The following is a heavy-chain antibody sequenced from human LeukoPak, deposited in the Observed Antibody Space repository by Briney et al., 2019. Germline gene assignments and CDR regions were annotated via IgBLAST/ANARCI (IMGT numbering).Heavy chain of an antibody. D-gene: IGHD2-8*01. CDR2: IYTSGST. J-gene: IGHJ4*02. CDR3: ARDSFNGWFDY. Sequence: SETLSLTCTVSGGSISSGGYYWSWIRQPPGEGLEWIGRIYTSGSTNYNPSLKSPVTISVDTSKSQFSLKLSAVTAADTAVYYCARDSFNGWFDYWGQGTLVTVSS. CDR1: GGSISSGGYY. V-gene: IGHV4-61*02.